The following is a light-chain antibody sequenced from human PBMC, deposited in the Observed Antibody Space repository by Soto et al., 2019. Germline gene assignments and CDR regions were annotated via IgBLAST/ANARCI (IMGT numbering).Light chain of an antibody. CDR3: QQYNSWPPSIT. J-gene: IGKJ5*01. CDR2: GAS. CDR1: ESVRTN. V-gene: IGKV3-15*01. Sequence: ERVMTQSPATLSVSPGERATLSCRASESVRTNLAWYQQRPGQSPRLLIYGASTRASGVPARFSGSGSGTEFTLTISSLQSEDFAVYYCQQYNSWPPSITCGQGTRLEIK.